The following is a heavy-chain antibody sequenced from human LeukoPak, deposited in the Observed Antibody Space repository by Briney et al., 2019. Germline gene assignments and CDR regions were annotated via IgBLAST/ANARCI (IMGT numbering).Heavy chain of an antibody. D-gene: IGHD2-2*01. CDR2: ISTNTGDT. V-gene: IGHV1-18*01. CDR1: GYTFISYG. J-gene: IGHJ3*02. Sequence: ASVKVSCKASGYTFISYGISWMRQAPGQGLEWMGWISTNTGDTSYSQNFQGRVTLTTDTSTTTVNMELRSLRSDDTAVYYCARDWYCTSTGCHDTFDIWGQGTMVTVSS. CDR3: ARDWYCTSTGCHDTFDI.